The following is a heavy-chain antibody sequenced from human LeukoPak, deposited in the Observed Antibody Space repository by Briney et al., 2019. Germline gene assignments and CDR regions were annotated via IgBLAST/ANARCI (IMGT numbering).Heavy chain of an antibody. D-gene: IGHD6-6*01. CDR3: ARAEYSSSSQFDY. CDR2: IYYSGST. Sequence: PSETLSLTCAVSGGSISSNSYYWGWIRQPPGKGLEWIGSIYYSGSTSYNPSLKSRVTISVDTSKNQFSLKLSSVTAADTAVYYCARAEYSSSSQFDYWGQGTLVTVSS. V-gene: IGHV4-39*07. CDR1: GGSISSNSYY. J-gene: IGHJ4*02.